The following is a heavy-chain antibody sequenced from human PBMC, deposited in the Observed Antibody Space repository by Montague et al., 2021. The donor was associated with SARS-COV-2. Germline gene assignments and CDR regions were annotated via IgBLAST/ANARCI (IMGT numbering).Heavy chain of an antibody. J-gene: IGHJ4*02. Sequence: SETLSLTCTVSGGPISPYYWSWIRQPPGKGLEWIGHMYYTGIIDSXSSLKSRPTISVDTSENQFSMTVTSVTPADTAVYYCARVGWELRVGDYYFDYWGQGTLVTVSS. V-gene: IGHV4-59*01. CDR1: GGPISPYY. CDR3: ARVGWELRVGDYYFDY. D-gene: IGHD1-26*01. CDR2: MYYTGII.